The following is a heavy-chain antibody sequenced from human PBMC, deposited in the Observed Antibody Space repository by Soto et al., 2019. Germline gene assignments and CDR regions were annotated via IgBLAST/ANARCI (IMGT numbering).Heavy chain of an antibody. CDR3: GRDSRGSYRYTGVDY. CDR1: GFTFSSYW. V-gene: IGHV3-74*03. Sequence: EVQLVESGGGLVQPGGSLRLSCAASGFTFSSYWIHWVRQTPGKGLVWVSRTNSDGSITTYADSVKGRFTISRDNAKNTLYLQMNSLRAEDTAMYYCGRDSRGSYRYTGVDYWGLGTLVTVSS. D-gene: IGHD3-16*02. J-gene: IGHJ4*02. CDR2: TNSDGSIT.